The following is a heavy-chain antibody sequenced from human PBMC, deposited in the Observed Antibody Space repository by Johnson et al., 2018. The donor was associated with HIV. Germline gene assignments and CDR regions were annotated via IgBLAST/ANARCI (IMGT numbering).Heavy chain of an antibody. CDR2: IWYDGSNK. J-gene: IGHJ3*02. D-gene: IGHD1-26*01. V-gene: IGHV3-33*01. CDR3: ARVPPWALGATGWLDAFDI. CDR1: GFTFSSYG. Sequence: QVLLVESGGGVVQPGRSLRLSCAASGFTFSSYGMHWVRQAPGKGLEWVAFIWYDGSNKYFADSVKGRFTISRDKSKNTLYLQMNSLRAEDTAVYYCARVPPWALGATGWLDAFDIWGQGTMVTVSS.